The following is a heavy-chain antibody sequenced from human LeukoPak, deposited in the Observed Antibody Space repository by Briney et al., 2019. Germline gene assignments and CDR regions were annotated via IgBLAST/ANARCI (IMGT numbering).Heavy chain of an antibody. V-gene: IGHV3-33*01. CDR2: IWYDGSNE. CDR1: GFSFGSYS. J-gene: IGHJ4*02. D-gene: IGHD5-12*01. Sequence: QPGGSLRLSCAASGFSFGSYSMHWARQVPGKGLEWVAVIWYDGSNEDCADSVKGRFTISRDNSKNTLYLQMNSLRDEDTAVYYCARLTGGIVATIIDYWGQGTLVTVSS. CDR3: ARLTGGIVATIIDY.